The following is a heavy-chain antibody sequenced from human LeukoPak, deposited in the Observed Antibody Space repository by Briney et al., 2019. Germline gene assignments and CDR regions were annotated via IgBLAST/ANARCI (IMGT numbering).Heavy chain of an antibody. CDR1: GFTFSSKW. J-gene: IGHJ4*02. V-gene: IGHV3-7*05. Sequence: GGSLRLSCAASGFTFSSKWMSWVRQAPGKGLEWVANIKQDGTEKYYADSVKGRFTISRDNAKNSLYLQMNSLRAEDTAVYSCARAQDCRGETCHFDYWGQGTLVTVSS. CDR2: IKQDGTEK. D-gene: IGHD2-15*01. CDR3: ARAQDCRGETCHFDY.